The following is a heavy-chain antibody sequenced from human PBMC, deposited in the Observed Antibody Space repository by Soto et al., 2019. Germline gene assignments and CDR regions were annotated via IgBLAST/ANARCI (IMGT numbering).Heavy chain of an antibody. CDR3: ARRPAGMDV. Sequence: PGESLKISCQGSGYIFTDHCIVWVRQMAGKGLEWMGIIYPSDSDTRYSPSFQGQITISADKSISTAYLQWSSLKASDTAMYYCARRPAGMDVWGQGTTVTVS. J-gene: IGHJ6*02. CDR1: GYIFTDHC. CDR2: IYPSDSDT. V-gene: IGHV5-51*01.